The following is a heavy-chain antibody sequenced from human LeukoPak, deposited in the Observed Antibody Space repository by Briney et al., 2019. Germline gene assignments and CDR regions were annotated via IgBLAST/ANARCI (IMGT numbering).Heavy chain of an antibody. Sequence: PSETLSLTCTVSGYSISSGYYWGWIRQPPGKGLEWIGSIYDSGSTYYNASLKSRVTISVDTSKTQHSLKLSPVPAADTAVYYCARTPLFLLRYYYMDVWGKGTTVTVSS. D-gene: IGHD2-15*01. V-gene: IGHV4-38-2*02. CDR2: IYDSGST. J-gene: IGHJ6*03. CDR3: ARTPLFLLRYYYMDV. CDR1: GYSISSGYY.